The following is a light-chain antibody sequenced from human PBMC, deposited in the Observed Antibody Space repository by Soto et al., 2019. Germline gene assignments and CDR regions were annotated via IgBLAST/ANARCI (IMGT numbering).Light chain of an antibody. CDR2: ASS. J-gene: IGKJ5*01. Sequence: DIQMTQSPSSLSASVGERVTITCRASQSISDYLNWYQQKPGQAPKFLIYASSSLQSGVPSRFRGSGSGTDFTLTISSLQPEDFATYYCQQSYSTPTITFGQGTRLEMK. V-gene: IGKV1-39*01. CDR1: QSISDY. CDR3: QQSYSTPTIT.